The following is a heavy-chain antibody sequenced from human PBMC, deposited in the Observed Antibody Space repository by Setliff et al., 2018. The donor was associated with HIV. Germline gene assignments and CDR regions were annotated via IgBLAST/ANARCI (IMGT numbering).Heavy chain of an antibody. J-gene: IGHJ4*02. Sequence: ASVKVSCKASGYTLTNYAMHWVRQAPGQRLEWMGCINAGNDNTKYSQNFQGRVTITKDTSASTVYMELSSLRSEDTALYYCTRVTGATTGFHDYWGQGTLVTVSS. CDR1: GYTLTNYA. CDR3: TRVTGATTGFHDY. V-gene: IGHV1-3*01. CDR2: INAGNDNT. D-gene: IGHD1-26*01.